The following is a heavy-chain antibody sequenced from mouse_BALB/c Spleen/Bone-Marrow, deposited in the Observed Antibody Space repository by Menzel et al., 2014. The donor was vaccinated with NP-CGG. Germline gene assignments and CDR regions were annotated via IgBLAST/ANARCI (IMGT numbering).Heavy chain of an antibody. V-gene: IGHV5-17*02. CDR3: ARGRYGYAMDY. CDR1: GFTFSSFG. CDR2: ISSGSSTI. D-gene: IGHD2-14*01. J-gene: IGHJ4*01. Sequence: EVHLVESGGGLVQPGGSRKLSCAASGFTFSSFGMHWVRQAPEKGLEWVAYISSGSSTIYYADIVKGRFTISRDNPKNTLFLQMTRLRSEDTAMYYCARGRYGYAMDYWGQGTSVTVSS.